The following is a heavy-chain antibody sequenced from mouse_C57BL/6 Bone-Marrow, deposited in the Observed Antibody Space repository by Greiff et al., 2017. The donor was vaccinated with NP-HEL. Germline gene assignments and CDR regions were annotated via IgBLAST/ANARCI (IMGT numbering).Heavy chain of an antibody. J-gene: IGHJ4*01. CDR2: IDPANGNT. CDR1: GFNIKNTY. Sequence: EVQLQQSVAELVRPGASVKLSCTASGFNIKNTYMHWVKQRPEQGLEWIGRIDPANGNTKYAPKLQGKATITADTSSNKAYLQLSSMTSEDTASYYCAGLRRRGYYAMDYWGQGTSVTVSS. D-gene: IGHD2-4*01. V-gene: IGHV14-3*01. CDR3: AGLRRRGYYAMDY.